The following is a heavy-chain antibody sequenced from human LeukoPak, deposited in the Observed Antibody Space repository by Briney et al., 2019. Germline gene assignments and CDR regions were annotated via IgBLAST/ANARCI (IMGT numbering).Heavy chain of an antibody. J-gene: IGHJ4*02. CDR1: GFTFSSYA. Sequence: GGSLRLSCAASGFTFSSYAMSWVRQAPGKGLEWVSGISGSGGSTYYADSVKGRFIISRDNSKNTSHLQMNSLRAEDTAVYYCAKDLGGSCYFPLDYWGQGTLVTVSS. CDR3: AKDLGGSCYFPLDY. V-gene: IGHV3-23*01. CDR2: ISGSGGST. D-gene: IGHD2-15*01.